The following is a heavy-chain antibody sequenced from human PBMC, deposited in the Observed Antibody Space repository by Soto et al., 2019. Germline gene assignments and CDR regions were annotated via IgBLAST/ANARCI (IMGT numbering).Heavy chain of an antibody. Sequence: PSETLSLTCAVYGGSFSGYYWSWIRQPPGKGLEWIGEINHSGSTNYNPSLKSRVTISVDTSKNQFSLKLSSVTAADTAVYYCERVGKGYSSRWYWGRAFDIWGQGTMVTVSS. CDR3: ERVGKGYSSRWYWGRAFDI. CDR1: GGSFSGYY. J-gene: IGHJ3*02. CDR2: INHSGST. V-gene: IGHV4-34*01. D-gene: IGHD6-13*01.